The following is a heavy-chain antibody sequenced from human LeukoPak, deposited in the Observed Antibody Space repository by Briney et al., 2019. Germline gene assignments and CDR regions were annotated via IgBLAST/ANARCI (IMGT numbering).Heavy chain of an antibody. D-gene: IGHD1-20*01. Sequence: GRSLRLSCAASGFTFSSYSMNWVRQAPGKGLGWVSSISTSSTYIYYADSVKGRFTISRDNAKNSLYLQMNSLRAEDTAVYYCARDPPFIIGTTFFDYWGQGTLVTVSP. CDR3: ARDPPFIIGTTFFDY. J-gene: IGHJ4*02. V-gene: IGHV3-21*01. CDR1: GFTFSSYS. CDR2: ISTSSTYI.